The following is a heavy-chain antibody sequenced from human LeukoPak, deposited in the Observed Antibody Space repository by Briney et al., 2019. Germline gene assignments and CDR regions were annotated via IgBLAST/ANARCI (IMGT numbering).Heavy chain of an antibody. J-gene: IGHJ4*02. CDR2: ISSNGGST. V-gene: IGHV3-64*01. CDR1: GFTFSSYA. D-gene: IGHD3-22*01. CDR3: AKDLNYYYDSSGYIGTDY. Sequence: GGSLRLSCAASGFTFSSYAMHWVRQAPGKGLEYVSAISSNGGSTYYANSVKGRFTISRDNSKNTLYLQMNSLRAEDTAVYYCAKDLNYYYDSSGYIGTDYWGQGTLVTVSS.